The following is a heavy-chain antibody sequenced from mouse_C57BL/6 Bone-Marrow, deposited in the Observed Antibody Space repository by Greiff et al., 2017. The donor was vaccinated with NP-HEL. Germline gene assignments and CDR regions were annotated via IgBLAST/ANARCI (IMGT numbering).Heavy chain of an antibody. J-gene: IGHJ4*01. CDR2: INYDGSSN. V-gene: IGHV5-16*01. CDR1: GFTFSDYY. D-gene: IGHD6-1*01. Sequence: EVQRVESEGGLVQPGSSMKLSCTASGFTFSDYYMAWVRQVPEKGLEWVANINYDGSSNYYLESLKIRFIISRDNAKNILYLQMSRLKSEDTATYYCARDRQGGMDYWGQGTSVTVSS. CDR3: ARDRQGGMDY.